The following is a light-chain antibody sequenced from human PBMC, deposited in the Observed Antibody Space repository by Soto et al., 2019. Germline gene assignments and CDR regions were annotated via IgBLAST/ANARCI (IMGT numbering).Light chain of an antibody. J-gene: IGLJ1*01. CDR2: EVS. CDR1: STDVGGYNY. Sequence: QSVLAQPSSVSWSPGHPIAISCTGTSTDVGGYNYVSWYQHHPGKGPKLIIYEVSNRPSGVSDRFSGSKSGNKASLIISNLEAEDESDYYCGSYTSTDNQFVFGTGTKVTVL. V-gene: IGLV2-14*01. CDR3: GSYTSTDNQFV.